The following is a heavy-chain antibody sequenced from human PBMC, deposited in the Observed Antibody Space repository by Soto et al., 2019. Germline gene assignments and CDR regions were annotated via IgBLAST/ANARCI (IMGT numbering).Heavy chain of an antibody. CDR2: INSGSTSV. CDR1: GFTFNSYS. V-gene: IGHV3-48*01. CDR3: VSSASPDAH. Sequence: EVQLVESGGGLVQPGGSLRLSCVASGFTFNSYSMNWVRQAPGKGLEWISYINSGSTSVFYADSVKGRFTISRDNAKNSLYLQMNSLRAEDTAVYYCVSSASPDAHWGQGTLVTVSS. D-gene: IGHD1-26*01. J-gene: IGHJ4*02.